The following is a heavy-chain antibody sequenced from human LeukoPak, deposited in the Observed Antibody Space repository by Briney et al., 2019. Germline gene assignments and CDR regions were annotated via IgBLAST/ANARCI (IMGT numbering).Heavy chain of an antibody. CDR3: ATVAYYGSGSSCFDP. CDR1: GYTFTSYC. CDR2: ISAYNGNT. V-gene: IGHV1-18*04. J-gene: IGHJ5*02. Sequence: ASVKVSCKASGYTFTSYCISWVRQAPGQGLGWMGWISAYNGNTNYAQKLQGRVTMTTDTSTSTAYMELRSPRSADTAVYYCATVAYYGSGSSCFDPWGHGTLVTVSS. D-gene: IGHD3-10*01.